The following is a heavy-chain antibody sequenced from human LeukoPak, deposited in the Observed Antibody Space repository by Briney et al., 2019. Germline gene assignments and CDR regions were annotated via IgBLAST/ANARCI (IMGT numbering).Heavy chain of an antibody. V-gene: IGHV3-53*01. CDR2: IYSGGST. D-gene: IGHD1-20*01. Sequence: GGSLRLSCAASGFTVSSNYMSWVRQAPGKGLEWVSVIYSGGSTYYADSVKGRFTISRDNSKNTLYLQMNSLRAEDTAVYYCARVPGYNWNDVGYYYYYMDVWGKGTTVTVSS. CDR3: ARVPGYNWNDVGYYYYYMDV. CDR1: GFTVSSNY. J-gene: IGHJ6*03.